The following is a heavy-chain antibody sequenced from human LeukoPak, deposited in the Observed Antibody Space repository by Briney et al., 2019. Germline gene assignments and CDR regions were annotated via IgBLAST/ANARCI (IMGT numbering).Heavy chain of an antibody. CDR3: AKALRSIWWYMDV. V-gene: IGHV3-23*01. Sequence: PGGSLRLSCAASGFTFSSYAMSWVRQAPGKGLGWVSAISGSGGSTYYADSVKGRFTISRDNSKNTLYLQMNSLGAEDTAVYYCAKALRSIWWYMDVWGKGTTVTVSS. J-gene: IGHJ6*03. CDR2: ISGSGGST. CDR1: GFTFSSYA. D-gene: IGHD3-10*02.